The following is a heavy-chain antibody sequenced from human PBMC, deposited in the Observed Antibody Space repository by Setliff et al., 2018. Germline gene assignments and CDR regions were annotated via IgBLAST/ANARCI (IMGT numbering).Heavy chain of an antibody. CDR3: ARVPALGGMVGTHGIDY. J-gene: IGHJ4*02. D-gene: IGHD1-26*01. CDR2: MYHGGTT. V-gene: IGHV4-38-2*01. CDR1: SLSVSSGYF. Sequence: SETLSLTCAVSSLSVSSGYFWGWIRQTPGKGLEWIGCMYHGGTTHYNPSLKSRVTISLDTSRNEFSLKLTSVTAADTAVYYCARVPALGGMVGTHGIDYWGQGTLVTISS.